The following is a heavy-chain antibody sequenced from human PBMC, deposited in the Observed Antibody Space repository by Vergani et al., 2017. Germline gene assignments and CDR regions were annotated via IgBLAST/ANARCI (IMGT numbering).Heavy chain of an antibody. Sequence: QVQLVESGGGVVQPGRSLRLSCAASGFTFSSYGMHWVRQAPGKGLEWVAVISYDGSNKYYADSVKGRFTISRDNSKNTLYLQMNSLRAEDTAVYYCARGHLEMATIWFDYWGQGTLVTVSS. CDR3: ARGHLEMATIWFDY. J-gene: IGHJ4*02. D-gene: IGHD5-24*01. V-gene: IGHV3-30*03. CDR1: GFTFSSYG. CDR2: ISYDGSNK.